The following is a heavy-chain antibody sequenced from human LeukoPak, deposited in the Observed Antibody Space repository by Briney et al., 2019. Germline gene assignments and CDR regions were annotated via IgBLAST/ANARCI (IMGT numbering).Heavy chain of an antibody. V-gene: IGHV4-34*01. J-gene: IGHJ6*02. CDR3: ARVYGSGGYPPYFYGGMDV. D-gene: IGHD3-10*01. CDR1: GGSFSGYF. CDR2: INHSGST. Sequence: SETLSLTCAVFGGSFSGYFWSWIRQSPGKGLECIGEINHSGSTNYNPSLKSRVTISVDRSKNQFSLNLSSLTAADTAVYYCARVYGSGGYPPYFYGGMDVWGQGTTVTVSS.